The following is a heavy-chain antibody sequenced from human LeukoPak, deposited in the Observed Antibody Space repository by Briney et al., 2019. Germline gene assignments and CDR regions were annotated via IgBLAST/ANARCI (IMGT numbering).Heavy chain of an antibody. J-gene: IGHJ1*01. V-gene: IGHV1-69*05. Sequence: ASVKVSCKASGGTFSSYAISWVRQAPGQGLEWMGGIIPIFGTANYAQKFQGRVTITTDESTSTAYMELSSLRSEDTAVYYCARGLTYGGNFRAEYFQHWGQGTLVTVSS. CDR1: GGTFSSYA. CDR3: ARGLTYGGNFRAEYFQH. D-gene: IGHD4-23*01. CDR2: IIPIFGTA.